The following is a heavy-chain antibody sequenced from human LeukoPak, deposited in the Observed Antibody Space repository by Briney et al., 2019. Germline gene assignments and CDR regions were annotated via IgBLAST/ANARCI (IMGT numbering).Heavy chain of an antibody. J-gene: IGHJ4*02. CDR3: ARQSHDYGDYLDY. V-gene: IGHV4-4*07. Sequence: PSETLSLTCTVSGDSISSYYWSWIRQPAGKGLEWIVRIYTSGSTNYNPSLKSRVTMSVDTSKKQLSLRLSSVTAADTAVYYCARQSHDYGDYLDYWGQGTLVTVSS. CDR1: GDSISSYY. CDR2: IYTSGST. D-gene: IGHD4-17*01.